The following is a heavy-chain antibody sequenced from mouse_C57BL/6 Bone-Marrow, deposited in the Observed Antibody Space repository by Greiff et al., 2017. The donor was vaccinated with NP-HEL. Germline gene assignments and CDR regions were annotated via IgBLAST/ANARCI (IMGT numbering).Heavy chain of an antibody. D-gene: IGHD4-1*01. CDR2: IDPSDSYT. Sequence: VQLQQPGAELVRPGTSVKLSCKASGYTFTSYWMPWVKQRPGQGLEWIGVIDPSDSYTNYNQKFKGKATLTVDTSSSTAYMQLSSLTSEDSAVYYCARGGTGTGFAYWGQGTLVTVSA. J-gene: IGHJ3*01. V-gene: IGHV1-59*01. CDR1: GYTFTSYW. CDR3: ARGGTGTGFAY.